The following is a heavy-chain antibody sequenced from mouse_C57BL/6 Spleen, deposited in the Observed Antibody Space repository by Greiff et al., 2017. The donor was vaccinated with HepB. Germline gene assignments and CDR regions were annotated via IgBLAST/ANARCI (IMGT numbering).Heavy chain of an antibody. J-gene: IGHJ1*03. CDR2: IDPSDSYT. D-gene: IGHD1-1*01. CDR1: GYTFTSYW. Sequence: VQLPQSGAELVRPGTSVKLSCKASGYTFTSYWMHWVKQRPGQGLEWIGVIDPSDSYTNYNQKFKGKATITVDTSPSTAYMQLSSLTSEDSAVYYCARCSAVVARYFDVWGTGTTVTVSS. CDR3: ARCSAVVARYFDV. V-gene: IGHV1-59*01.